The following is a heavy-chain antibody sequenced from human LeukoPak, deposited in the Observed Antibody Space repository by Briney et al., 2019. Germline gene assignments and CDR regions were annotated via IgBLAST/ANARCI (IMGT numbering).Heavy chain of an antibody. Sequence: QSGGSLRLSCTASGFTFGDYAMSWVRQAPGKGLEWVGFIRSKAYGGTTEYAASVKGRFTISRDDSKSIAYLQMNSLKTEDTAVYYCTRSSLRYCSSTSCYVFDCWGQGTLVTVSS. CDR1: GFTFGDYA. V-gene: IGHV3-49*04. CDR3: TRSSLRYCSSTSCYVFDC. CDR2: IRSKAYGGTT. J-gene: IGHJ4*02. D-gene: IGHD2-2*01.